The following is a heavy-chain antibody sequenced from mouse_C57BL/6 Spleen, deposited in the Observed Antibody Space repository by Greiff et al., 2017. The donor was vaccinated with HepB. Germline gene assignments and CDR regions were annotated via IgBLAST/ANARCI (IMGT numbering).Heavy chain of an antibody. CDR2: IYPRDGST. D-gene: IGHD1-1*01. J-gene: IGHJ2*01. CDR1: GYTFTSYD. CDR3: AREGTTEVARGYFDY. V-gene: IGHV1-85*01. Sequence: VQLMESGPGLVKPGASVKFSCKASGYTFTSYDINWVNQRPGQGLEWIGWIYPRDGSTKYNEKFKSKATFTVDTPASKAYMELHSLTSEDAAVYYCAREGTTEVARGYFDYWGQGTTLTVSS.